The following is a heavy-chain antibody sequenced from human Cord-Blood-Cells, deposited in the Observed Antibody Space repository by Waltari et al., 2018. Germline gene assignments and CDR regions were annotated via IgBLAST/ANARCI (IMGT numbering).Heavy chain of an antibody. Sequence: QVQLQQWGAGLLKPSETLSLTCAVYGGSFSGYYWSWIRQPPGKGLEWIGEIKHSGSTTYNPSLKSRVTISVDTSKNQFSLKLSSVTAADTAVYYCARGLPSSGSYYYYYGMDVWCQGTTVTVSS. D-gene: IGHD1-26*01. J-gene: IGHJ6*02. V-gene: IGHV4-34*01. CDR1: GGSFSGYY. CDR3: ARGLPSSGSYYYYYGMDV. CDR2: IKHSGST.